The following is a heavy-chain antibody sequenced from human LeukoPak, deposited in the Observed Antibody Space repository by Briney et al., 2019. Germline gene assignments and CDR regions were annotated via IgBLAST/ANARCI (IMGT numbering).Heavy chain of an antibody. CDR1: GGSISSGGYY. J-gene: IGHJ5*02. V-gene: IGHV4-31*03. D-gene: IGHD4-17*01. CDR2: IYYSGNT. Sequence: PSETLSLTCTVSGGSISSGGYYWSWIRQHPGKGLEWIGYIYYSGNTYYNPSLKSRVTISVDTSKNQFSLKLSSVTAADTAVYYCARSTTVNWFDPWGQGTLVTVSS. CDR3: ARSTTVNWFDP.